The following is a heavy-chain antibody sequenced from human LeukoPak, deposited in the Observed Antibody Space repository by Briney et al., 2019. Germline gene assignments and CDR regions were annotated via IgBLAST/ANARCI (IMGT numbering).Heavy chain of an antibody. J-gene: IGHJ4*02. CDR1: GYSVTEVA. Sequence: ASVKVSCKVSGYSVTEVAIHWVRQTPGEGLEWMGGFHPKDADMIYAQKFQGRVTMTQDTSTDTVYMEVSSLRSEDMAVYYCARDYLKVVVAGTAPSAGHMDYWGQGTLVTVSS. D-gene: IGHD2-15*01. CDR3: ARDYLKVVVAGTAPSAGHMDY. CDR2: FHPKDADM. V-gene: IGHV1-24*01.